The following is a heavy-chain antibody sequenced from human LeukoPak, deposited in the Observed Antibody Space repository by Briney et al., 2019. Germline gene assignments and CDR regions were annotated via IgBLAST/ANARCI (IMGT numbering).Heavy chain of an antibody. D-gene: IGHD2-2*01. CDR1: GFTFSSHW. Sequence: GGSLRLSCAASGFTFSSHWMHWVRQAPGQGLVWVSRINNDGSSTSYADSVQGRFTISRDNAKNAVYLQMNSLRAEDTAVYYCVRVTCSSSTSCATVDFWGQGTLVNVSS. CDR3: VRVTCSSSTSCATVDF. CDR2: INNDGSST. V-gene: IGHV3-74*01. J-gene: IGHJ4*02.